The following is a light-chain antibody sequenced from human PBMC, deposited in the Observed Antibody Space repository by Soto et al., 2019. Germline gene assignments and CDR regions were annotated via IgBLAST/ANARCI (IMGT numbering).Light chain of an antibody. V-gene: IGKV1-5*01. Sequence: IQMTHSPSTLPSSVVYRVTISCRASQSIDRWVAWYQQKPGKAPKILIYHASSLETGVPSRFSGSGSGTEFTLTISSLQPDDFATYYCQHYNSYGTFGQGTKVDI. CDR1: QSIDRW. CDR2: HAS. J-gene: IGKJ1*01. CDR3: QHYNSYGT.